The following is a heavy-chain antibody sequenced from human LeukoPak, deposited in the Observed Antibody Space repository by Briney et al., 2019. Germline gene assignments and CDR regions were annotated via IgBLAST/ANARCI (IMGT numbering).Heavy chain of an antibody. V-gene: IGHV4-34*01. J-gene: IGHJ4*02. Sequence: SETLSLTCAVYGGSFSGYCWRWIRQPPGKGLEWIRDINHSGSTNYNPSLKSRVTISVDTSKNQFSLKLSSVTAADTAVYYCARGTMTTVTYYFDYWGQGTLVTVSS. CDR3: ARGTMTTVTYYFDY. CDR2: INHSGST. D-gene: IGHD4-17*01. CDR1: GGSFSGYC.